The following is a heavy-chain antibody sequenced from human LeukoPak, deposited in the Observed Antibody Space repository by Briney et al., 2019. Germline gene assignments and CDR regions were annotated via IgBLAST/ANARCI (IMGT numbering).Heavy chain of an antibody. CDR3: ARGVYSYGSEYYYYYGMDV. CDR2: INHSGST. D-gene: IGHD5-18*01. CDR1: GGSFSGYY. Sequence: SETLSLTCAVYGGSFSGYYWSWICKPPGQGLEWNGEINHSGSTNNNPSLKSRVTISVDTSKNQFSLKLSSVTAADTAVYYCARGVYSYGSEYYYYYGMDVWGQGTTVTVSS. J-gene: IGHJ6*02. V-gene: IGHV4-34*01.